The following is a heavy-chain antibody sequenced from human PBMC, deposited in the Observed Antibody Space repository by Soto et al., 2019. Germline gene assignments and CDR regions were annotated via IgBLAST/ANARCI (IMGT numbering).Heavy chain of an antibody. J-gene: IGHJ6*02. V-gene: IGHV2-70*11. CDR3: ARDSVALYYYYYGMDV. D-gene: IGHD2-21*01. CDR1: GFSLSTSGMC. Sequence: SGPTLVNPTQTLTLTCTFSGFSLSTSGMCVSWIRQPPGKALEWLARIDWDDDKYYSTSLETRLTISKDTSKNQVVLTMTNMDPVDTATYYCARDSVALYYYYYGMDVWGQGTTVTVSS. CDR2: IDWDDDK.